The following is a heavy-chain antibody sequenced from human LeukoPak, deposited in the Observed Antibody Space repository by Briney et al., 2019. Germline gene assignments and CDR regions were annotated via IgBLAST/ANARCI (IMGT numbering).Heavy chain of an antibody. Sequence: PGGSLRLSCAASGFTFSSYSMNWVRQAPGKGLEWVSYISSSSSTIYYADSVKGRFTISRDNAKNSLYLQMNSPRAEDTAVYYCARGYSSSWFDFDYWGQETLVTVSS. D-gene: IGHD6-13*01. CDR1: GFTFSSYS. CDR2: ISSSSSTI. V-gene: IGHV3-48*01. J-gene: IGHJ4*02. CDR3: ARGYSSSWFDFDY.